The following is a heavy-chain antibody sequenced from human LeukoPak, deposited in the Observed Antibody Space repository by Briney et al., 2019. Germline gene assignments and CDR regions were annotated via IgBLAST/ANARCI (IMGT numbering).Heavy chain of an antibody. J-gene: IGHJ4*02. CDR2: ITPILGTA. Sequence: SVKVSCKATGGTFSTYDISWVRQAPGQGLEWMGGITPILGTAKYAQKFQGRVTITAVESMSTAYMELSSLRSEDTAVYYCARGWLAETTVVTPYNYWGQGTLVTVSS. D-gene: IGHD4-23*01. CDR1: GGTFSTYD. V-gene: IGHV1-69*13. CDR3: ARGWLAETTVVTPYNY.